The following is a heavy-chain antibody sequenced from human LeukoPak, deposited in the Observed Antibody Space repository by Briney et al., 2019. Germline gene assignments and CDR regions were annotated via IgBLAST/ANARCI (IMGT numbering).Heavy chain of an antibody. CDR3: AKMQGYFDY. CDR2: ITSSGETT. Sequence: PGGSLRLSCAASGSIPFNSYSMDWVRQAPGKGLEWVSAITSSGETTYYADSVKGRFTISRDNSKNMVYLQMNSLRAEDAATYYCAKMQGYFDYWGQGSLVTVSS. CDR1: GSIPFNSYS. J-gene: IGHJ4*02. V-gene: IGHV3-23*01.